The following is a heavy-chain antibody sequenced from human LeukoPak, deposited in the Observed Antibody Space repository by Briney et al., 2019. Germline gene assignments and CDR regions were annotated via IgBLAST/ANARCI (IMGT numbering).Heavy chain of an antibody. CDR2: IYSGGST. Sequence: GGSLRLSCAASGFTVSSNYMSWVRQAPGKGLEWVSVIYSGGSTYYADSVKGRFTISRDNSKNTLYLQMNSLRAEDTAVYYCARGYSSGWYGISFSDEVDYFDYWGQGTLVAVSS. CDR1: GFTVSSNY. J-gene: IGHJ4*02. CDR3: ARGYSSGWYGISFSDEVDYFDY. V-gene: IGHV3-66*02. D-gene: IGHD6-19*01.